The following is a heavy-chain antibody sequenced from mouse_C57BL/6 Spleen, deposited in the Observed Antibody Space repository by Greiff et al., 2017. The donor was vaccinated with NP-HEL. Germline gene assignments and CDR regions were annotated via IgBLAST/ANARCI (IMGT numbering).Heavy chain of an antibody. CDR2: IRNKANGYTT. D-gene: IGHD2-2*01. CDR1: GFTFTDYY. V-gene: IGHV7-3*01. J-gene: IGHJ2*01. CDR3: ARLWLRYFDY. Sequence: EVKLQESGGGLVQPGGSLSLSCAASGFTFTDYYMSWVRQPPGKALEWLGFIRNKANGYTTEYSASVKGRFTISRDNSQSILYLQMNALRAEDSATYYCARLWLRYFDYWGQGTTLTVSS.